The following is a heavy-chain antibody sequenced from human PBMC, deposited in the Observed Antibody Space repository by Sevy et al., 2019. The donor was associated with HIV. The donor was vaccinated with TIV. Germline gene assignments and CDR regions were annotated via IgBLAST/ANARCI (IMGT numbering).Heavy chain of an antibody. CDR2: ISGDNGNT. V-gene: IGHV1-18*01. CDR3: AIDSMPTVQGIIITPYYYGMDL. Sequence: ASVKVSCKASGYTFISYGISWVRQAPGQGLEWMGWISGDNGNTISAQNLQGRVTMSTDTSTITAYMELRSLRSDDTAVYYCAIDSMPTVQGIIITPYYYGMDLWGQGTTVTVSS. J-gene: IGHJ6*02. D-gene: IGHD3-10*01. CDR1: GYTFISYG.